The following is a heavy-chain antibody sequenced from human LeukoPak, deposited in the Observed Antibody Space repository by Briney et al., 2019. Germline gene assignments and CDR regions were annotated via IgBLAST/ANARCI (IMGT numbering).Heavy chain of an antibody. Sequence: GGSLRLSCAASGFTFSSYGMHWVRQAPGKGLEWVAFIRYDGSNKYYADSVKGRFTISRDNSKNTLYLQMNSLRAEDTAVYYCAKDGVPAALARPDAFDIWGQGTMVTVSS. V-gene: IGHV3-30*02. CDR1: GFTFSSYG. J-gene: IGHJ3*02. D-gene: IGHD2-2*01. CDR3: AKDGVPAALARPDAFDI. CDR2: IRYDGSNK.